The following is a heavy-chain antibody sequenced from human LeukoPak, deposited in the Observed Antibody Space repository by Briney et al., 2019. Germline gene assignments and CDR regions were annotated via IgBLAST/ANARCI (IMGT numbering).Heavy chain of an antibody. Sequence: GGSLRLSCAASGFSFSRYSMNWVRRAPGKGLEWVSSISSSGSYIYYADSVKGRFTISRDNAKNSLYLQMNSLRAEDTAVYYCARTGIGAAGTGEYYYYGMDVWGQGTTVTVSS. D-gene: IGHD6-13*01. V-gene: IGHV3-21*01. CDR3: ARTGIGAAGTGEYYYYGMDV. CDR2: ISSSGSYI. J-gene: IGHJ6*02. CDR1: GFSFSRYS.